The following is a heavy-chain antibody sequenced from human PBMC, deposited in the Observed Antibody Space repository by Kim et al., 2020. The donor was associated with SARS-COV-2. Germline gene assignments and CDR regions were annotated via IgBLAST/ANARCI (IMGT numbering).Heavy chain of an antibody. Sequence: ASVKVSCKASGYTFTGYYMHWVRQAPGQGLEWMGWINPNSGGTNYAQKFQGRVTMTRDTSISTAYMELSRLRSDDTAVYYCARDNYYDSSGYSFDYWGQGTLVTVSS. V-gene: IGHV1-2*02. CDR1: GYTFTGYY. CDR2: INPNSGGT. J-gene: IGHJ4*02. D-gene: IGHD3-22*01. CDR3: ARDNYYDSSGYSFDY.